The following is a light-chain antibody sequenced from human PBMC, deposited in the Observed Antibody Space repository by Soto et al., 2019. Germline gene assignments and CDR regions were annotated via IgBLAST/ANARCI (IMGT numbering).Light chain of an antibody. J-gene: IGKJ1*01. CDR1: QSVSSSY. CDR3: QQYGSSSWT. CDR2: GTS. Sequence: EIVLTQSPGTLSLSPGERATLSCRASQSVSSSYLAWYQQKPGQAPRLLIYGTSSRATAIPDRFSGSGSGTDFTLTISRLEPEDFAVYYCQQYGSSSWTFGPWTKVEIK. V-gene: IGKV3-20*01.